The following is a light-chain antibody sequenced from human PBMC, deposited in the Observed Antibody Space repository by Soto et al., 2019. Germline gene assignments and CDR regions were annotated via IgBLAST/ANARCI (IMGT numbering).Light chain of an antibody. Sequence: QSALTQPPSVSGSPGQSVTISCTGTSSDVGSYNRVSWYQQPPGTAPKLMIYEVSNRPSGVPDRFSASKSGNTASLTISGLQAEDEADYYCNSYTSSSTYVFGTGTKLTVL. CDR2: EVS. V-gene: IGLV2-18*02. CDR1: SSDVGSYNR. CDR3: NSYTSSSTYV. J-gene: IGLJ1*01.